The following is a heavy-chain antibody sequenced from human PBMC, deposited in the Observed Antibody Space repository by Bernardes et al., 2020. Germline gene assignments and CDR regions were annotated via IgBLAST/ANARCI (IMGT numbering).Heavy chain of an antibody. Sequence: GGSLRLSCAASGFTFDDYAMHWVRQAPGKGLEWVSGISWNSGSIGYADSVKGRFTISRDNAKNSLYLQMNSLRAEDTALYYCAKEGLEGIAAAGTFHFDYWGQGTLVTVSS. CDR2: ISWNSGSI. V-gene: IGHV3-9*01. D-gene: IGHD6-13*01. CDR3: AKEGLEGIAAAGTFHFDY. J-gene: IGHJ4*02. CDR1: GFTFDDYA.